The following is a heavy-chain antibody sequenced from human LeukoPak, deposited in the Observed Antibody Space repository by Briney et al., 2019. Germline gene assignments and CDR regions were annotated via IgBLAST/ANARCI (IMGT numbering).Heavy chain of an antibody. CDR3: TRGSTSDWPLEY. D-gene: IGHD2-21*02. CDR2: INAYNGDT. Sequence: GASVKVSCKASGYTFINYAIHWVRQAPGQRLEWMGWINAYNGDTEYSQKFQGRVTITRDTSASIAYMELSTLRSEETAVYHCTRGSTSDWPLEYWGRGILVTVSS. CDR1: GYTFINYA. J-gene: IGHJ4*02. V-gene: IGHV1-3*01.